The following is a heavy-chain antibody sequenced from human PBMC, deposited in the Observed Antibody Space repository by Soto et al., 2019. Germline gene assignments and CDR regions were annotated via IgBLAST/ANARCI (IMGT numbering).Heavy chain of an antibody. CDR2: IWYDGSNK. D-gene: IGHD6-6*01. V-gene: IGHV3-33*01. Sequence: GSLRLSCAASGFTFSSYGMHWVRQAPGKGLEWVAVIWYDGSNKYYADSVKGRFTISRDNSKNTLYLQMNSLRAEDTAVYYCARSYSSSLVFDYWGQGTLVTVSS. CDR3: ARSYSSSLVFDY. CDR1: GFTFSSYG. J-gene: IGHJ4*02.